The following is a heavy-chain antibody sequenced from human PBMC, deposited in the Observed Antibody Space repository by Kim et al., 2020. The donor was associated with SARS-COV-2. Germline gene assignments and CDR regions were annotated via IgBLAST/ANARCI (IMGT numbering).Heavy chain of an antibody. CDR3: ARVGGYGWVDY. J-gene: IGHJ4*02. D-gene: IGHD5-12*01. Sequence: SETLSLTCTVSGGSISSYYWSWIRQPPGKGLEWIGYIYYSGSTNYNPSLKSRVTISVDTSKNQFSLKLSSVTAADTAVYYCARVGGYGWVDYWGQGTLVTVSS. V-gene: IGHV4-59*01. CDR1: GGSISSYY. CDR2: IYYSGST.